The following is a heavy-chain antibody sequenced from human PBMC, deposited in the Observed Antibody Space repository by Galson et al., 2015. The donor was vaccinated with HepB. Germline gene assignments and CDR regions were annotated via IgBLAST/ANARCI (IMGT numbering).Heavy chain of an antibody. V-gene: IGHV1-2*06. CDR2: INPNSGGT. CDR3: ATETLGYCSGGSCWDRADWFDP. J-gene: IGHJ5*02. CDR1: GYTFTGYY. Sequence: SVKVSCKASGYTFTGYYMHWVRQAPGQGLEWMGRINPNSGGTNYAQKFQGRVTMTRDTSISTAYMELSRLRSDDTAVYYCATETLGYCSGGSCWDRADWFDPWGQGTLVTVSS. D-gene: IGHD2-15*01.